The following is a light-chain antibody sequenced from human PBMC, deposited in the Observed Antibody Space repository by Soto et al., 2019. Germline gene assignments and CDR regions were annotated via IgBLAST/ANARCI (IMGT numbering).Light chain of an antibody. CDR2: EVI. V-gene: IGLV2-8*01. CDR1: SSDVGSYNY. J-gene: IGLJ1*01. Sequence: QSVLAQPPSASGSPGQSVTIYCTGTSSDVGSYNYVSWYQQHPGKSRQFMCYEVIKRPSGVRARFSGSKSGNTASLTVSGLQAAGEADYYGTAHASLNAWNVFGTGTK. CDR3: TAHASLNAWNV.